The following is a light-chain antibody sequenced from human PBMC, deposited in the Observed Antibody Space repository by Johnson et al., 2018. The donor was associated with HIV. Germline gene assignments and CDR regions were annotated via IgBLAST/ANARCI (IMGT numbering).Light chain of an antibody. CDR3: GKWDNSLSAYV. Sequence: VLTQPPSVSAAPGQKVTISCSGSSSNIGNNYVSWYQQLPGTAPKLLIYDNNKRPSGIPDRFSGSKSGTSATLGITGLQTGDEADYYCGKWDNSLSAYVFGTGTKVTVL. CDR1: SSNIGNNY. CDR2: DNN. J-gene: IGLJ1*01. V-gene: IGLV1-51*01.